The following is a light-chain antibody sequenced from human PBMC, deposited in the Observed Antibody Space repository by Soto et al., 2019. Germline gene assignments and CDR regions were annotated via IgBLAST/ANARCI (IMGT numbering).Light chain of an antibody. V-gene: IGKV3-15*01. CDR2: GAS. CDR1: QSVDIS. Sequence: VLTQSPATLSVSPVERVILSCRASQSVDISLAWYQQKPGQAPRLLIYGASTRATDMPGTFSGRGSGTEFTLTITSLRPEDFGVYYCQPLSNLPPIPSGQVTRLAIK. J-gene: IGKJ5*01. CDR3: QPLSNLPPIP.